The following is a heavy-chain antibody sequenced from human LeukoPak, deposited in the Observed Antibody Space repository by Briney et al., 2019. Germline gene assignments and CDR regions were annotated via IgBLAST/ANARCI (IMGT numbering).Heavy chain of an antibody. CDR3: ARGMITMTGPMPWFDP. J-gene: IGHJ5*02. Sequence: SETLSPTCAVSGGSISSNYWWNWVRQPPGKGLEWIGEVSRSGSTNYNPSLKRRVTISVDKSKNQFSLNLTSVTAADTAVYYCARGMITMTGPMPWFDPWGQGTLVTVSS. CDR2: VSRSGST. D-gene: IGHD2-2*01. V-gene: IGHV4-4*02. CDR1: GGSISSNYW.